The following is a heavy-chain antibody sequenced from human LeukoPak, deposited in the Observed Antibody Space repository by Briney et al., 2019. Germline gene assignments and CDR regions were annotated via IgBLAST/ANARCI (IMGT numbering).Heavy chain of an antibody. D-gene: IGHD6-13*01. CDR1: GGSISSGGYS. Sequence: SETLSLTCAVSGGSISSGGYSWSWIRQPPGKGLEWIGEINHSGSTNYNPSLKSRVTISVDTSKNQFSLKLSSVTAADTAVYYCARGRVPLYSSSRYSKGYYFDYWGQGTLVTVSS. CDR3: ARGRVPLYSSSRYSKGYYFDY. V-gene: IGHV4-34*01. CDR2: INHSGST. J-gene: IGHJ4*02.